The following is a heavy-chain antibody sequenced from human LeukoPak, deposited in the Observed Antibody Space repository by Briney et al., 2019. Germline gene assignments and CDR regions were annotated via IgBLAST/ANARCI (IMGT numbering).Heavy chain of an antibody. V-gene: IGHV3-21*03. Sequence: GGSLRLSRAASGFTFSSHSMSWVRQAPGKGLEWVSSIGSSSSHIYYADAMEGRFTISRDNAKNSLFLQMNSLRAEDTAVYYCARDFRTQLDGYSPPYHFDYWGQGALVTVSS. CDR1: GFTFSSHS. J-gene: IGHJ4*02. CDR2: IGSSSSHI. D-gene: IGHD5-24*01. CDR3: ARDFRTQLDGYSPPYHFDY.